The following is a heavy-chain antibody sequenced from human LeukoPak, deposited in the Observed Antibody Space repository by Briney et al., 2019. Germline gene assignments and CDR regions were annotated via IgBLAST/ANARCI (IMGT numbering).Heavy chain of an antibody. Sequence: SGGSLRLSCAASGFTFSTYAMTWVRQAPGKGLDWVSAISGGGSSTYYADSVKGRFTISRDNSKNTLYLQMNSLRAEDTAVYYCAKADGGQQLVLSHFFDYWGQGTLVTVSS. J-gene: IGHJ4*02. D-gene: IGHD6-6*01. V-gene: IGHV3-23*01. CDR3: AKADGGQQLVLSHFFDY. CDR1: GFTFSTYA. CDR2: ISGGGSST.